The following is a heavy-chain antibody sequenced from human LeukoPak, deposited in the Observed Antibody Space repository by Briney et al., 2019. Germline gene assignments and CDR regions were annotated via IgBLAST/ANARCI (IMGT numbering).Heavy chain of an antibody. CDR3: ARTRPEWGSSDY. CDR2: IYSGGST. V-gene: IGHV3-53*01. Sequence: HPGGSLRLSCAASGFTVSSNYMSWVRQAPGKGLEWVSVIYSGGSTYYADSVKGRFTNSRDNSKNTLYLQMNSLRAEDTAVYYCARTRPEWGSSDYWGQGTLVTVSS. J-gene: IGHJ4*02. D-gene: IGHD1-26*01. CDR1: GFTVSSNY.